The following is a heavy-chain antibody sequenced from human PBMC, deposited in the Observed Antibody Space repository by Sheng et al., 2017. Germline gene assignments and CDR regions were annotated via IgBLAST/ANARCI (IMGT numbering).Heavy chain of an antibody. CDR1: GFTFSSYW. V-gene: IGHV3-74*01. D-gene: IGHD2-15*01. CDR2: INTDDSST. J-gene: IGHJ4*02. Sequence: EVQLVESGGGLVQPGGSLRLSCTASGFTFSSYWMHWVRQAPGKGLVWVSRINTDDSSTTYADSVRGRFTISRDNAENALYLQMNSLRAEDTAVYYCARGRYCRGGICYGFDYWGQGTLVTVSS. CDR3: ARGRYCRGGICYGFDY.